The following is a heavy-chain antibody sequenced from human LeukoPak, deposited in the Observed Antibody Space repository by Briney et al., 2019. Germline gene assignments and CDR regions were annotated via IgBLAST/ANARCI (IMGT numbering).Heavy chain of an antibody. V-gene: IGHV3-9*01. D-gene: IGHD3-10*01. Sequence: PGRSLRLSCAASGFTFDDYAMHWVRQAPGKGLEWVSGISWNSGSIDYADSVKGRFTISRDNAKNSLYLQMNSLRAEDTALYYCAKDRLDYYGSGSHYYFDYWGQGTLVTVSS. CDR3: AKDRLDYYGSGSHYYFDY. CDR1: GFTFDDYA. J-gene: IGHJ4*02. CDR2: ISWNSGSI.